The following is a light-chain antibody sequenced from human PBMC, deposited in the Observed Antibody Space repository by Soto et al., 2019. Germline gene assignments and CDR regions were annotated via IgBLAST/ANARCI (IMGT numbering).Light chain of an antibody. CDR1: QSVRSD. V-gene: IGKV3-11*01. Sequence: EIVLTQSPATLSLSPGERATLSCRASQSVRSDLAWYQQKPGQAPRLLIYDASNRATGIPARFSGSGSGTDFTLTISSLEPEDFAVYYCQQRSNWPRTFGPGNKVDIK. J-gene: IGKJ3*01. CDR3: QQRSNWPRT. CDR2: DAS.